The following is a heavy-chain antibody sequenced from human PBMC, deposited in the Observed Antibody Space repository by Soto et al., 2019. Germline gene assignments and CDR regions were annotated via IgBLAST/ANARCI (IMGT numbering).Heavy chain of an antibody. D-gene: IGHD2-15*01. CDR3: ARDQGYCSGGSCYKAWYFDL. Sequence: GGSLRLSCAASGFTFSSYAMHWVRQAPGKGLEWVAVISYDGSNKYYADSVKGRFTISRDNSKNTLYLQMNSLRAEDTAVYYCARDQGYCSGGSCYKAWYFDLWGRGTLVTVSS. J-gene: IGHJ2*01. CDR1: GFTFSSYA. CDR2: ISYDGSNK. V-gene: IGHV3-30-3*01.